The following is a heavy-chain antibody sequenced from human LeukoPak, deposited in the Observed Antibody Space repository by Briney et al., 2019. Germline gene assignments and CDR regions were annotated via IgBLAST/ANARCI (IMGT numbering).Heavy chain of an antibody. D-gene: IGHD6-19*01. J-gene: IGHJ4*02. CDR2: ISWNSGSI. CDR1: GFTFDDYA. CDR3: AKTTGYSGGWYVDY. V-gene: IGHV3-9*01. Sequence: GGSLRLSCAASGFTFDDYAMHWVRQAPGKGLEWVSGISWNSGSIGYADSVKGRFTISRDNAKNSLYLQMNSLRAEDTALYYCAKTTGYSGGWYVDYWGQGTLVTVSS.